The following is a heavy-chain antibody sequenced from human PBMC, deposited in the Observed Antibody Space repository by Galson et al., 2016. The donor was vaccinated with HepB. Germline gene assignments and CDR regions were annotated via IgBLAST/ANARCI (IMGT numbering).Heavy chain of an antibody. J-gene: IGHJ4*02. V-gene: IGHV4-39*07. Sequence: SETLSLTCTVSGVSVSSSTYYWGWIRQPPGKGLEWIGSIYYSGSTYYNPSLKNRVTISVDTSKNQFSLKLSSVTAADTAVYYCARRAAAGNFDYWGQGTLVTVSS. D-gene: IGHD6-13*01. CDR3: ARRAAAGNFDY. CDR1: GVSVSSSTYY. CDR2: IYYSGST.